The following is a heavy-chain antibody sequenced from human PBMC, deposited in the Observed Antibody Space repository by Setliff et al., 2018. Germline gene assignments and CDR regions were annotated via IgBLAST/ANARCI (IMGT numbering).Heavy chain of an antibody. D-gene: IGHD1-26*01. V-gene: IGHV4-39*07. CDR1: GGSISSYY. CDR3: ARDRRIVGARHAFDI. CDR2: IYYSGST. J-gene: IGHJ3*02. Sequence: SETLSLTCTVSGGSISSYYWSWIRQPPGKGLEWIGSIYYSGSTYYNPSLKSRVTISVDTSKNQFSLKLSSVTAADTAVYYCARDRRIVGARHAFDIWGQGTMVTVSS.